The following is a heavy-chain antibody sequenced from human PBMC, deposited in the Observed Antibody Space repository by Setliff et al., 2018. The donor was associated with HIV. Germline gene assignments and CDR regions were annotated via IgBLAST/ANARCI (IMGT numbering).Heavy chain of an antibody. CDR3: AKGDSFVFSYVYPDY. Sequence: PGGSLRLSCTFYGFSFNSYGMHWVRQAPGKGLEWVASIWYDERHKFYANSVKGRFTISRDNPKRTLYLQIDSLRAEDTAVYYCAKGDSFVFSYVYPDYWGPGTLVTVSS. D-gene: IGHD3-22*01. V-gene: IGHV3-30*02. CDR2: IWYDERHK. J-gene: IGHJ4*02. CDR1: GFSFNSYG.